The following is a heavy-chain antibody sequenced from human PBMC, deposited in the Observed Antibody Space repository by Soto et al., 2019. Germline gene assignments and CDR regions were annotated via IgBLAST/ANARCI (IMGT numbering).Heavy chain of an antibody. V-gene: IGHV3-30-3*02. CDR2: ISYDGTNK. J-gene: IGHJ4*01. Sequence: QVQLVESGGGVVQPGRSLRVSCAASGFSFSSYAMHWVRQAPGKGLEWVAVISYDGTNKYYTESVKGRFTVSRDNSKNTVYLQMSSQRDDDTAVYYCAKRGYSGNSREGSFEYRGRGTLVTVSS. CDR3: AKRGYSGNSREGSFEY. CDR1: GFSFSSYA. D-gene: IGHD1-26*01.